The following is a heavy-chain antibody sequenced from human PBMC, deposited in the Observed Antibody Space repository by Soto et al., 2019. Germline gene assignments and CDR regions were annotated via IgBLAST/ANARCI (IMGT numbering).Heavy chain of an antibody. V-gene: IGHV3-33*01. J-gene: IGHJ6*02. CDR2: IWYDGSNK. CDR1: GFTFSSYS. Sequence: QVQLVESGGGVVQPGRSLRLSCAASGFTFSSYSMHWVRQAPGKGLEWVAVIWYDGSNKYYADSVKGRFTISRDNSKNTLYLQMNSLRAEDTAVYYCARELGWADRYYYGMDVWGQGTTVTVSS. D-gene: IGHD3-16*01. CDR3: ARELGWADRYYYGMDV.